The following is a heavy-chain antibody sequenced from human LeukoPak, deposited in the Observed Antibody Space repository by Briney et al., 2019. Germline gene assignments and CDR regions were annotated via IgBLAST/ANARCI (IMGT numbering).Heavy chain of an antibody. D-gene: IGHD1-26*01. CDR2: IYYSGNT. CDR1: GGSIRSSSYY. V-gene: IGHV4-39*07. J-gene: IGHJ3*02. Sequence: PSETLSLTCTVSGGSIRSSSYYWGWIRQPPGKGLEWIGSIYYSGNTYYNPSLKSRVTISLDTSKNQFSLKLSSVTAADTAVYYCARAGGSYLIDAFDIWGQGTMVTVSS. CDR3: ARAGGSYLIDAFDI.